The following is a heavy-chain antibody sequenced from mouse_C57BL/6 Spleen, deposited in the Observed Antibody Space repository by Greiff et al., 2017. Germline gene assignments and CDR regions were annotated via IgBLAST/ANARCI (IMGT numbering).Heavy chain of an antibody. Sequence: QVQLQQSGPGLVAPSQSLSITCTVSGFSLTSYGVAWVRQPPGTGLEWLGVIWGGGSTTYNSALMSRMSISKDNSKSQVFVKMNSLQTYDTAMYYCAKRSVLYYYYPYFDVWGTGTTVTVAS. J-gene: IGHJ1*03. CDR1: GFSLTSYG. V-gene: IGHV2-9*01. CDR3: AKRSVLYYYYPYFDV. CDR2: IWGGGST. D-gene: IGHD1-1*01.